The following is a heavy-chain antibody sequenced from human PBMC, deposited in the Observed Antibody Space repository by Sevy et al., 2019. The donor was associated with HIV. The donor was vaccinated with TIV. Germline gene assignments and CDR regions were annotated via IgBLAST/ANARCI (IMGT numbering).Heavy chain of an antibody. D-gene: IGHD3-22*01. CDR2: IYYSGST. Sequence: SETLSLTCTVSGGSISSGDYYWSWIRQPPGKGLEWIGYIYYSGSTYYNPSLKSRVTISVDTSKNQYSLKLSSGTAADTAVYYCARDRLSGYYRFDYWGQGTLVTVSS. J-gene: IGHJ4*02. V-gene: IGHV4-30-4*01. CDR3: ARDRLSGYYRFDY. CDR1: GGSISSGDYY.